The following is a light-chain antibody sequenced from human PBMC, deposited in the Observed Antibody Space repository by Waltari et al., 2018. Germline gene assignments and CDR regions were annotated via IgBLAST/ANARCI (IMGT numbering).Light chain of an antibody. CDR3: FSFVAANSFV. CDR2: GAT. CDR1: SNDIGNYDL. Sequence: QSALTQPASVSGSPGQPIPLSCTGTSNDIGNYDLVSWYQQRPGEAPKLLMYGATKRPSGVSNRFSGSKSGKTASLTISGLQTEDEADYYCFSFVAANSFVFGPGTKVTVL. J-gene: IGLJ1*01. V-gene: IGLV2-23*01.